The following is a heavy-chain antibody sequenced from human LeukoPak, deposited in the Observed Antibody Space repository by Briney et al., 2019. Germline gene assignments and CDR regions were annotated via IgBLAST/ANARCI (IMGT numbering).Heavy chain of an antibody. J-gene: IGHJ6*04. D-gene: IGHD6-13*01. CDR3: ARRAAAATYYYYYYGMDV. CDR1: GYTFTSYG. CDR2: ISTYNGNT. V-gene: IGHV1-18*04. Sequence: GASVKVSCKASGYTFTSYGFSWVRQPPGQGLELMGWISTYNGNTNYAQKLQGRVTITTDTSTSTAYRELRSLRSDDTAVYYCARRAAAATYYYYYYGMDVWGKGTTVTVSS.